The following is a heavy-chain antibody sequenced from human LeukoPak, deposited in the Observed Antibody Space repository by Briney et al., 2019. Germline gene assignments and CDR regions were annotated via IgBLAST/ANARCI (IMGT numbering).Heavy chain of an antibody. CDR2: MYTSGST. CDR3: ARQVREYYYDSSGYIDY. V-gene: IGHV4-4*07. D-gene: IGHD3-22*01. J-gene: IGHJ4*02. Sequence: KPSETLSLTCTVSGGSISSYYWSWIRQPAGKGLEWIGRMYTSGSTNYNPSLKSRVTMSVDTPKNQFSLKLSSVTAADPAVYYCARQVREYYYDSSGYIDYWGQGTLVTVSS. CDR1: GGSISSYY.